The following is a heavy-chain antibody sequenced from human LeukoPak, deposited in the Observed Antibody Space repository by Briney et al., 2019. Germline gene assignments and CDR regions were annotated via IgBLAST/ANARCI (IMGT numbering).Heavy chain of an antibody. CDR1: GFTFSDAW. J-gene: IGHJ4*02. CDR3: TADMPTSSRASDY. D-gene: IGHD1-26*01. V-gene: IGHV3-15*01. CDR2: IKSKTDGGTT. Sequence: GGSLRLSCAASGFTFSDAWMSWVRQAPGMGLEWVGRIKSKTDGGTTDYAAPVKGRFTISRDDSKTTLYLQINSLKTGDIAVYYCTADMPTSSRASDYWGQGTLVTVSS.